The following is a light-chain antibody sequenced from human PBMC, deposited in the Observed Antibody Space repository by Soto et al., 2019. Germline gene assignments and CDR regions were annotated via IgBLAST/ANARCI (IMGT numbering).Light chain of an antibody. CDR3: CSYAGSYSYA. CDR1: SNDVGGYNS. J-gene: IGLJ1*01. Sequence: QSVLTQPASVSGSPGQSITISCTGTSNDVGGYNSVPWYQQHPGKAPKLMIYDVNKRPSGVPDRFSGSKSGSTASLTISGLQAEDEADYYCCSYAGSYSYAFATGTKVTV. V-gene: IGLV2-11*01. CDR2: DVN.